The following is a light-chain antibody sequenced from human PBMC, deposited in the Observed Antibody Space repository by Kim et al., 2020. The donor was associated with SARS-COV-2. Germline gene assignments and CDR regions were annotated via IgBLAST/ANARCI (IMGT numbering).Light chain of an antibody. V-gene: IGKV1-5*01. CDR2: DAS. J-gene: IGKJ1*01. CDR3: QEYKSNSWT. CDR1: QTISIW. Sequence: GDRVTITCRASQTISIWLAWYQQKPGKVPNLLIYDASNLESGVPSRFSGSGSGTDFTLTISSLQPDDFATYYCQEYKSNSWTFGQGTKVDIK.